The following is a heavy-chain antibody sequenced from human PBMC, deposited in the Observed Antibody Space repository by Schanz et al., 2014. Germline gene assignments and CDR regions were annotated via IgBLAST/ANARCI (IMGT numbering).Heavy chain of an antibody. CDR2: ISSSSCTR. V-gene: IGHV3-48*01. J-gene: IGHJ4*02. D-gene: IGHD1-26*01. CDR1: GFAFSSYG. Sequence: EVHLLESGGGLVQPGGSLRLSCLASGFAFSSYGMNWLRQAPGKGLEWVSYISSSSCTRYYADSMKGRFTVSRDNAENALYLQMNSLRAEDTGLYFCARGGSGSHYRLDYWGQGTLVTVSS. CDR3: ARGGSGSHYRLDY.